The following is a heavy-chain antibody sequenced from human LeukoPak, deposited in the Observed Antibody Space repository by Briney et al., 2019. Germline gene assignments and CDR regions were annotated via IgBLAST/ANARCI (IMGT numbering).Heavy chain of an antibody. Sequence: SETLSLTCTVSGGSISSYYWSWIRQPPGKGLEGIGYIYYSGSNNYNPSLKSRVTISVDTSKNQFSLKLSSVTAADTALYYCARYQVGPDSFDYWGQGTLVTVSS. J-gene: IGHJ4*02. CDR1: GGSISSYY. V-gene: IGHV4-59*08. CDR2: IYYSGSN. CDR3: ARYQVGPDSFDY.